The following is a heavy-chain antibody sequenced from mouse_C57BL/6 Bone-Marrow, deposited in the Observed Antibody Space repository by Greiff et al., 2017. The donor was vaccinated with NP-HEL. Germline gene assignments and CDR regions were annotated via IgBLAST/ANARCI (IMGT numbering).Heavy chain of an antibody. J-gene: IGHJ1*03. CDR3: ARQRFPEGYFDV. V-gene: IGHV5-15*01. CDR1: GFTFSDYG. Sequence: EVQGVESGGGLVQPGGSLKLSCAASGFTFSDYGMAWVRQAPRKGPEWVAFISNLAYSIYYADTVTGRFTISRENAKNTLYLEMSSLRSEDTAMYYCARQRFPEGYFDVWGTGTTVTVSS. CDR2: ISNLAYSI.